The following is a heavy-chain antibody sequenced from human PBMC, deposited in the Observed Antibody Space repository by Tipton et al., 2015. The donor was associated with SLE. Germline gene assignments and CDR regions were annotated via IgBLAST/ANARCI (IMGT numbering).Heavy chain of an antibody. CDR1: GGSINSGSHH. CDR2: IYTSGST. CDR3: ARRITGTSRMDV. D-gene: IGHD1-7*01. Sequence: LRLSCTVSGGSINSGSHHWNWIRQPAGKGLEWNGRIYTSGSTNYNPSLKSRVTISIDTSKNQFSLKVSSVTAADTAVYYCARRITGTSRMDVWGKGITVTVSS. J-gene: IGHJ6*04. V-gene: IGHV4-61*02.